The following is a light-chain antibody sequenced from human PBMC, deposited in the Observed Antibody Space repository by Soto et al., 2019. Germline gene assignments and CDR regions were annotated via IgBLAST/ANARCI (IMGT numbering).Light chain of an antibody. V-gene: IGLV1-47*01. CDR1: SSNIGSNY. J-gene: IGLJ2*01. CDR3: AAWDDSLSAVV. CDR2: RND. Sequence: GSSSNIGSNYVYWYQQFPGSAPKLLIYRNDQRPSGVPDRFSGSKSGTSASLAISGPRSEDEADYYCAAWDDSLSAVVFGGGTKLTVL.